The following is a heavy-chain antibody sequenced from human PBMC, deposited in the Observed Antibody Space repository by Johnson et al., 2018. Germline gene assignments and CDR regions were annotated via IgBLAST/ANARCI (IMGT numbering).Heavy chain of an antibody. J-gene: IGHJ6*03. V-gene: IGHV3-30*03. D-gene: IGHD6-19*01. CDR2: ISYDGSNK. Sequence: VQLVESGGGLVQPGGSLRLSCAASGFTVSSNHMSWVRQAPGKGLEWVAVISYDGSNKYYADSVKGRFTISRDNSKNTLYLQMNSLRAEDTAVYYCARDASGSRIAVAGRYYYYYMDVWGKGTTVTVSS. CDR1: GFTVSSNH. CDR3: ARDASGSRIAVAGRYYYYYMDV.